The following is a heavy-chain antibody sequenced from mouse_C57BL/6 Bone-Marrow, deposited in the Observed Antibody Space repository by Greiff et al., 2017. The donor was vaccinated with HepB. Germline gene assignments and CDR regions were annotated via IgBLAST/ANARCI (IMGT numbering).Heavy chain of an antibody. CDR2: ISSGSSTI. CDR3: ASYDYDGDYFDY. D-gene: IGHD2-4*01. V-gene: IGHV5-17*01. Sequence: EVMLVESGGGLVKPGGSLKLSCAASGFTFSDYGMHWVRQAPEKGLEWVAYISSGSSTIYYADTVKGRVTISRDNAKNTLFLQMTSLRSEDTAMYYCASYDYDGDYFDYWGQGTTLTVSS. J-gene: IGHJ2*01. CDR1: GFTFSDYG.